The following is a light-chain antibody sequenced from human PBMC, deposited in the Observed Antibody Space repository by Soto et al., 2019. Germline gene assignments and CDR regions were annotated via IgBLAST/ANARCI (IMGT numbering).Light chain of an antibody. Sequence: DIVMTQSPDSLAVSLGERATINCKSSQSVLYNSNNKNYLAWYQQKPGQPPKLLIYWASTRESGVPDRFSGSGSGTDFTLTIRSLQAEDVAVYYCQQYYSTPFTFGPGTKVDFK. CDR1: QSVLYNSNNKNY. V-gene: IGKV4-1*01. CDR2: WAS. CDR3: QQYYSTPFT. J-gene: IGKJ3*01.